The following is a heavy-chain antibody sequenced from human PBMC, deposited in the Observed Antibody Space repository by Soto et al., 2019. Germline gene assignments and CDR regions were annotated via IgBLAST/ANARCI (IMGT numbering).Heavy chain of an antibody. CDR3: ARDSRYCTDGGCSIMRDAFDV. V-gene: IGHV4-4*03. CDR1: GSSLPKTNI. J-gene: IGHJ3*01. CDR2: IYHSGAT. D-gene: IGHD2-15*01. Sequence: QGQLQESAPDLVRPPGPLSSPCPVPGSSLPKTNIGIGARRPPGRLLGWFGEIYHSGATYYNPSLSGRASISMDKSKNQISLNLTSVTAADTAVYYCARDSRYCTDGGCSIMRDAFDVWGQGTLVTVSS.